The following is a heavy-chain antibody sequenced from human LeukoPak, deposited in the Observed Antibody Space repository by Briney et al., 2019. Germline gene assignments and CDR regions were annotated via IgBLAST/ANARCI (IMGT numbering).Heavy chain of an antibody. Sequence: GGSLRLSCAASGFTFSRYGMHWVRQASGKGLEWVALISYDGSNKYYADSVKGRFTISRDNFKNTLYLQMNSLRAEDTAVYYCAKRGCDTNGCPYYFDYWGQGTLVTVSS. D-gene: IGHD2-8*01. CDR3: AKRGCDTNGCPYYFDY. CDR1: GFTFSRYG. J-gene: IGHJ4*02. CDR2: ISYDGSNK. V-gene: IGHV3-30*18.